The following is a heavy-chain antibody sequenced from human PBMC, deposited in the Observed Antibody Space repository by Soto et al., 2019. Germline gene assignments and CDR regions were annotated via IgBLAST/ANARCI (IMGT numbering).Heavy chain of an antibody. D-gene: IGHD6-19*01. J-gene: IGHJ4*02. Sequence: EVQLVESGGGLVQPGGSLRLSCAASGFTFSSYWMHWVRQAPGKGLVWVSRINSDGSSTSYADSVKGRFTISRDNAKNTLYLRMNSLGAEDTAVYYCAGDGWLHDFDYWGQGTLVTVSS. CDR1: GFTFSSYW. V-gene: IGHV3-74*01. CDR3: AGDGWLHDFDY. CDR2: INSDGSST.